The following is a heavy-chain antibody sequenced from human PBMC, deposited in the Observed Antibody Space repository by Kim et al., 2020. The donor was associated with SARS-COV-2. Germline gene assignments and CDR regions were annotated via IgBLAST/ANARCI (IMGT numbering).Heavy chain of an antibody. D-gene: IGHD5-12*01. V-gene: IGHV5-51*01. CDR1: GYSFTSYW. CDR2: IYPGDSDT. J-gene: IGHJ4*02. Sequence: GESLKISCKGSGYSFTSYWIGWVRQMPGKGLEWMGIIYPGDSDTRYSPSFQGQVTISADKSISTAYLQWSSLKASDTAMYYCARPYAEKRWLQGYFDYWGQGTLVTVSS. CDR3: ARPYAEKRWLQGYFDY.